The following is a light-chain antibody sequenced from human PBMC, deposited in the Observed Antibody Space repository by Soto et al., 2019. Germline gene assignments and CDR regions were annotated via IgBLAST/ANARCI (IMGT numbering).Light chain of an antibody. CDR1: QGITSW. CDR3: QHTTTFPLT. CDR2: RAT. V-gene: IGKV1-12*01. J-gene: IGKJ4*01. Sequence: DIQMTQSPSSVSASVGDRVTITCRASQGITSWLAWYQQKPGKAPKLLIYRATNLQSGVPSRFSCSGSGTDFTLTISCLQPADFATYYCQHTTTFPLTFGGGTKVEIK.